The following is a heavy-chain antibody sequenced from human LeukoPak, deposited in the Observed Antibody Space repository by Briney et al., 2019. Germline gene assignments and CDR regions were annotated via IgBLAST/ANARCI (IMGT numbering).Heavy chain of an antibody. CDR2: IRYDGSNK. Sequence: AGGSLRLSCAASGFIFSSYPMHWVRQAPGKGLEWVAFIRYDGSNKYYADSVKGRFPISRDNSKNTLYLQMNSLRAEDTAVYYCAKDRYCSSTSCPLDYWGQGTLVTVSS. CDR1: GFIFSSYP. V-gene: IGHV3-30*02. CDR3: AKDRYCSSTSCPLDY. D-gene: IGHD2-2*01. J-gene: IGHJ4*02.